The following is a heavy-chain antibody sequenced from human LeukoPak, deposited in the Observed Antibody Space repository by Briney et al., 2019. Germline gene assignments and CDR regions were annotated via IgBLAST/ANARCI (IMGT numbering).Heavy chain of an antibody. CDR3: ARDRRSSSFRAFDI. Sequence: GGSLRLSCAASGFTVSSNYMSWVRQAPGKGLEWVSVIYSGGSTYYADSVKDRFTISRDNSKNTLYLQMNSLRAEDTAVYYCARDRRSSSFRAFDIWGQGTMVTVSS. CDR1: GFTVSSNY. CDR2: IYSGGST. V-gene: IGHV3-66*02. J-gene: IGHJ3*02. D-gene: IGHD6-13*01.